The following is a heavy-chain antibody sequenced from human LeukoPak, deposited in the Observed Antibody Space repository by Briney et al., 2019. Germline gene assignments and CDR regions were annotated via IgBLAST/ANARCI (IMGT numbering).Heavy chain of an antibody. CDR2: ISSGSSNI. D-gene: IGHD5-24*01. CDR3: AKEADGYFDY. CDR1: GFTFSTYN. Sequence: GGSLRLSCAASGFTFSTYNMNWVRQAPGKGLEWVSYISSGSSNIFYADSVKGRFTISRDNAKNSLYLQMNSLRAEDTALYYCAKEADGYFDYWGQGTLVTVSS. J-gene: IGHJ4*02. V-gene: IGHV3-48*01.